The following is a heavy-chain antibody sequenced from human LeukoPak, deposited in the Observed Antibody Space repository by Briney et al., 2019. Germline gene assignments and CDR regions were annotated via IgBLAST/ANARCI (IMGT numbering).Heavy chain of an antibody. V-gene: IGHV3-53*01. D-gene: IGHD3-22*01. CDR1: GFVVSSNH. J-gene: IGHJ4*02. CDR3: ARERDYDTYFDY. CDR2: RQPGNVS. Sequence: PGGSLTLSCAVSGFVVSSNHVAWVRQAPGKGLEWVSVRQPGNVSYYADYVKGRFTTSADTSKNTLYLQMNNLRSEDTALYYCARERDYDTYFDYWGQETLVTVSS.